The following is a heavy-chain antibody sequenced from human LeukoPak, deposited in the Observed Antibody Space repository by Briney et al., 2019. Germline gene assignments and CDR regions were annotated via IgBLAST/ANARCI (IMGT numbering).Heavy chain of an antibody. CDR2: ISYDGSST. Sequence: PGGSLRLSCAASGFTFSSYIMHWDRQAPGKGLEWVAIISYDGSSTYYADSVKGRFTISRDNSKNTLYLQVNSLRAEDTAVYYCARSGGYSYANAWGQGALVTVSS. CDR3: ARSGGYSYANA. V-gene: IGHV3-30*04. J-gene: IGHJ5*02. D-gene: IGHD5-18*01. CDR1: GFTFSSYI.